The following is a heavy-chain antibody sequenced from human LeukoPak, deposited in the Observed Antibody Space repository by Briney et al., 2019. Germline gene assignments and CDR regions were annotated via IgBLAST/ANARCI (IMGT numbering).Heavy chain of an antibody. V-gene: IGHV4-59*08. J-gene: IGHJ4*02. CDR3: ARVATVTTPFDY. CDR2: IYYSGST. CDR1: GGSISSYY. Sequence: NPSETLSLTCTVSGGSISSYYWSWIRQPPGKGLEWIGYIYYSGSTNYNPSLKSRVTISVDTSKNQFSLKLSSVTAADTAVYYCARVATVTTPFDYWGQGTLVTVSS. D-gene: IGHD4-17*01.